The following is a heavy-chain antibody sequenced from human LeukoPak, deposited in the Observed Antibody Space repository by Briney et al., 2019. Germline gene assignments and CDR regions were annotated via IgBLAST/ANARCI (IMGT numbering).Heavy chain of an antibody. CDR2: INHSGST. J-gene: IGHJ4*02. V-gene: IGHV4-34*01. CDR1: GGSFSGYY. Sequence: PSETLSLTCAVYGGSFSGYYWSWIRQPPGKGLEWIGEINHSGSTNYNPSLKSRVTISVDTSKNQFSLKLSSVTAADTAVYYCARDSSGWPYFDYWGQGTLVTVSS. CDR3: ARDSSGWPYFDY. D-gene: IGHD6-19*01.